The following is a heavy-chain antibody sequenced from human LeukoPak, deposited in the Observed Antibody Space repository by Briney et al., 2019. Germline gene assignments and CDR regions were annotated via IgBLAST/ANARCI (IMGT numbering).Heavy chain of an antibody. D-gene: IGHD5-18*01. J-gene: IGHJ5*02. CDR3: AKGIRGYSYAYDL. V-gene: IGHV3-23*01. Sequence: GGSPRLSCAASGFTLSTYAMSWVRQTPGKGLEWVAATSSSDAGTYHADSVRGRFTISRDNAKTSLFLQMNSLRAEDAALYYCAKGIRGYSYAYDLWGQGTLVTVSS. CDR2: TSSSDAGT. CDR1: GFTLSTYA.